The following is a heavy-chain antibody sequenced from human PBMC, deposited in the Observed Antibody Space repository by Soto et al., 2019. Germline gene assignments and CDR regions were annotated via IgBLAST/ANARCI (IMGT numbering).Heavy chain of an antibody. Sequence: PVGSLRHSCAASGFNFTKHSMNWVRQAPGKGLEWVSSISRTTNYIYYGDSMKGRFTISRDNAKNSLYLEMNSLRAEDTAVDYCAGPSAALTSNSEYWGKGKRGTVS. CDR3: AGPSAALTSNSEY. D-gene: IGHD6-13*01. CDR2: ISRTTNYI. CDR1: GFNFTKHS. J-gene: IGHJ4*02. V-gene: IGHV3-21*06.